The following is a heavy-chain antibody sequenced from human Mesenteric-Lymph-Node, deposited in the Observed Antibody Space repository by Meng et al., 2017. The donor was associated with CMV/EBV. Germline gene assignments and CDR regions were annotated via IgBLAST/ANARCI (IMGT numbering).Heavy chain of an antibody. J-gene: IGHJ3*01. CDR2: ISNDGSSQ. D-gene: IGHD3-10*01. CDR1: AFTFSRHG. V-gene: IGHV3-33*01. Sequence: GGSLRLSCAASAFTFSRHGMHWVRQAPGKGLEWLAVISNDGSSQNYAGSVKGRFTISRDNSKNMLFLQMSSLRAEDTAVYFCARFEGLYNGFDVWGQGTVVTVSS. CDR3: ARFEGLYNGFDV.